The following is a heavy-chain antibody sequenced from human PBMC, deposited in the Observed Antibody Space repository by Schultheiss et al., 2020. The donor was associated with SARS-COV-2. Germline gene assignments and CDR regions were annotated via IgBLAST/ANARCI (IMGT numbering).Heavy chain of an antibody. CDR2: INPNSGGT. CDR1: GYTFTGYY. V-gene: IGHV1-2*02. J-gene: IGHJ4*02. CDR3: ARDLGYSSSCYDY. D-gene: IGHD6-13*01. Sequence: ASVKVSCKASGYTFTGYYMHWVRQAPGQGLEWMGWINPNSGGTNYAQKLQGRVTMTTDTSTSTAYMELRSLRSDDTAVYYCARDLGYSSSCYDYWGQGTLVTVSS.